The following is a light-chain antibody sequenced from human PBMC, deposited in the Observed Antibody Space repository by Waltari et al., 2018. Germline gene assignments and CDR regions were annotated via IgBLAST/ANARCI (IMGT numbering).Light chain of an antibody. J-gene: IGLJ1*01. CDR2: RNN. CDR1: NSNLGSNF. CDR3: ASWDDSHYV. Sequence: QSVLTQPPSASGTPGQRVSISCSGSNSNLGSNFLYWYQQLPGMAPKLLVYRNNQRHSGVPDRFAGSKYGTSASLAISGLRSEDEAVYYCASWDDSHYVFGPGTKVTVL. V-gene: IGLV1-47*01.